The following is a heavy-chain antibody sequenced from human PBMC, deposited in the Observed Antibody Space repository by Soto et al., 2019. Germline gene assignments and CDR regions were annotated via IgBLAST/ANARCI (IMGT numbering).Heavy chain of an antibody. CDR3: ARGSPNDCSSTSCYQASNWFDP. V-gene: IGHV6-1*01. CDR2: TYYRSKWYN. Sequence: SQTLSLTCAISGDSVSSNSAAWNWIRQSPSRGLEWLGRTYYRSKWYNDYAVSVKSRITINPDTSKNQFSLQLNSVTPEDTAVYYCARGSPNDCSSTSCYQASNWFDPWGQGTLVTVSS. J-gene: IGHJ5*02. CDR1: GDSVSSNSAA. D-gene: IGHD2-2*01.